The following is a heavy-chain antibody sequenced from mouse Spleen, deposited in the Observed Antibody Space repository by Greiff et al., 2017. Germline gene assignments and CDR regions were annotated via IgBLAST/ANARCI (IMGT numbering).Heavy chain of an antibody. D-gene: IGHD1-1*01. Sequence: EVKVVESGGGLVQPGGSLKLSCAASGFTFSSYTMSWVRQTPEKRLEWVAYISNGGGSTYYPDTVKGRFTISRDNAKNTLYLQMSSLKSEDTAMYYCARHSNYAMDYWGQGTSVTVSS. J-gene: IGHJ4*01. V-gene: IGHV5-12-2*01. CDR2: ISNGGGST. CDR1: GFTFSSYT. CDR3: ARHSNYAMDY.